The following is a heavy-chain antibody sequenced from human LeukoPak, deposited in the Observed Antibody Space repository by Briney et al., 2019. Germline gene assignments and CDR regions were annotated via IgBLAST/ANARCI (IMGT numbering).Heavy chain of an antibody. Sequence: GGSLRLSCAASGFTFSNYGMHWVREAPGKGLEWVAVIWYDGTNKYYADSVKGRFTISRDNSKNTLYLQMNSLRAEDTAVYYCARATVTRWLDPWGQGTLVTVSS. CDR3: ARATVTRWLDP. CDR1: GFTFSNYG. V-gene: IGHV3-33*01. CDR2: IWYDGTNK. J-gene: IGHJ5*02. D-gene: IGHD4-17*01.